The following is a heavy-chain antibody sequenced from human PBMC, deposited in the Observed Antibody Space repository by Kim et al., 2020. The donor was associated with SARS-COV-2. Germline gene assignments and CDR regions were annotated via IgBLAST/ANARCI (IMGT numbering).Heavy chain of an antibody. D-gene: IGHD2-2*01. J-gene: IGHJ5*02. CDR3: APAARRGGFDP. Sequence: GGSLRLSCAASGFTFSSYEMNWVRQAPGKGLEWVSYISSSGSTIYYADSVKGRFTISRDNAKNSLYLQMNSLRAEDTAVYYCAPAARRGGFDPWGQGTLVTVSS. V-gene: IGHV3-48*03. CDR1: GFTFSSYE. CDR2: ISSSGSTI.